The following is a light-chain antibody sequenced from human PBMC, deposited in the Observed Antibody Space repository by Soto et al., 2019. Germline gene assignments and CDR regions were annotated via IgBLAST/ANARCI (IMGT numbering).Light chain of an antibody. CDR2: GTS. Sequence: EVVLTQSPATLSLSPGERATLSCRASQSVSSTYLAWYQQQPGQAPRLLMSGTSNRATGTPDRFSGSGSGTDFTLTISRLEPEDSAVYFCQQYDTSPTFGQGTKVDIK. CDR3: QQYDTSPT. CDR1: QSVSSTY. V-gene: IGKV3-20*01. J-gene: IGKJ1*01.